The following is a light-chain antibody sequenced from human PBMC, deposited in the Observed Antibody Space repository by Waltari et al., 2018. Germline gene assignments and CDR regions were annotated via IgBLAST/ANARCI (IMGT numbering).Light chain of an antibody. Sequence: RASQSVSSYLAWYQQMPGQAPRLLIYSASNRATGIPARFSGSGSGTDFTLIISSLEPEDFAVYYCQQRSNWPRTFGQGTKVEIK. CDR2: SAS. CDR1: QSVSSY. V-gene: IGKV3-11*01. CDR3: QQRSNWPRT. J-gene: IGKJ1*01.